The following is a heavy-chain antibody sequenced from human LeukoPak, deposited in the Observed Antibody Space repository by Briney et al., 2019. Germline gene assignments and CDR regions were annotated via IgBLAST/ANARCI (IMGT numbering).Heavy chain of an antibody. CDR2: IKSKINGGTS. CDR1: GFTFSDAW. CDR3: TDAANAPS. J-gene: IGHJ5*02. Sequence: PGGSLRLSCAASGFTFSDAWMSWVRQAPGKGLEWVGRIKSKINGGTSDYAAPVKGRFTISRDDSKNTLYLQMNNLQTEDTAVYYCTDAANAPSWGQGTLVTVSS. V-gene: IGHV3-15*01. D-gene: IGHD2-2*01.